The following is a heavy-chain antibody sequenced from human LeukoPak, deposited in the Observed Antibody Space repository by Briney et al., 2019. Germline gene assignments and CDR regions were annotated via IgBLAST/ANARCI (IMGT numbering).Heavy chain of an antibody. CDR3: ARESDPGSWENPQLYAFDV. Sequence: PSETLSLTCTVSGDSISSSSNYWGWTRLPPGKGLEWIGSIDHSGSTNFNPSLKSRVTMSADTSKNQISLKLSAVTAADTAVVYCARESDPGSWENPQLYAFDVWGQGTMVTVAA. J-gene: IGHJ3*01. CDR1: GDSISSSSNY. D-gene: IGHD6-13*01. V-gene: IGHV4-39*02. CDR2: IDHSGST.